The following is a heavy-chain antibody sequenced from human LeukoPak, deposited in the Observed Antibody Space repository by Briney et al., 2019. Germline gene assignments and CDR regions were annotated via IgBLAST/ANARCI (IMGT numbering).Heavy chain of an antibody. CDR2: ISWNSGSI. CDR1: GFTFDDYA. V-gene: IGHV3-9*01. CDR3: AKDIVAGAFDI. J-gene: IGHJ3*02. D-gene: IGHD2-15*01. Sequence: PGGSLRLSCAASGFTFDDYAMHWVRQAPGKGLEWVSGISWNSGSIGYADSVKGRFTISRDNAKNSLYLQMNSLRAEDTALYYCAKDIVAGAFDIWGQGTMVTVSS.